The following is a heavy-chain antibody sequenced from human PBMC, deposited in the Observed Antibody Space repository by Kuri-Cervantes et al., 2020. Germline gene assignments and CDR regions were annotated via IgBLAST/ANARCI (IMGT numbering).Heavy chain of an antibody. J-gene: IGHJ6*02. CDR1: GFTFSSYA. CDR3: AKDLKVVADNFLYYYGMDV. V-gene: IGHV3-30-3*01. CDR2: ISYDGSNK. D-gene: IGHD2-15*01. Sequence: GESLKISCAASGFTFSSYAMHWVRQAPGKGLEWVAVISYDGSNKYYADSVKGRFTISRDNSKNTLYLQMNSLRAEDTAVYYCAKDLKVVADNFLYYYGMDVWGQGTTVTVSS.